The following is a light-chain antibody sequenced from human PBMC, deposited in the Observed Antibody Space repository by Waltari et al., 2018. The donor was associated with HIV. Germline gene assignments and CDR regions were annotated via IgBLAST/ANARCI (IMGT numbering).Light chain of an antibody. CDR2: GAS. CDR3: QDYSRSPFT. J-gene: IGKJ4*01. V-gene: IGKV3-20*01. Sequence: EIVLTQTPDTLFLSPGESATMQCTPSHRIPNTFLAWSRHRRGQAPQFLMYGASRRAADIPDRFSGSGSGTEFTLVISRVEPEDFAVYFCQDYSRSPFTFGGGTTV. CDR1: HRIPNTF.